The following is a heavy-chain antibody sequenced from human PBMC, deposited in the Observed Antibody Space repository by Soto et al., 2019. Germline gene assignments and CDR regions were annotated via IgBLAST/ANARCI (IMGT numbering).Heavy chain of an antibody. CDR3: ARETPSFDS. Sequence: QLVESGGGVVQPGGSLRLSCAASGFTFSAYPMNWVRQAPGKGLEWVSSIRTISSAIYFADSVRGRFTISRDNARNSLYLQMTSLRDEDTAVYYCARETPSFDSWGQGTLVTVSS. J-gene: IGHJ4*02. CDR1: GFTFSAYP. D-gene: IGHD2-15*01. CDR2: IRTISSAI. V-gene: IGHV3-48*02.